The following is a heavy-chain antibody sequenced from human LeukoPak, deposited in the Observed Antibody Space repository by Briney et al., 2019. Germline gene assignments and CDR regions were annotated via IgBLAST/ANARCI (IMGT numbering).Heavy chain of an antibody. D-gene: IGHD3-16*02. CDR1: GFTVSSNY. J-gene: IGHJ3*02. V-gene: IGHV3-21*01. CDR3: ARDPDYDYVWGSYRYGLMSSGAFDI. Sequence: GRSLRLSCAASGFTVSSNYMSWVRQAPGKGLEWVSSISSSSSYIYYADSVKGRFTISRDNAKNSLYLQMNSLRAEDTPVYYCARDPDYDYVWGSYRYGLMSSGAFDIWGQGTMVTVSS. CDR2: ISSSSSYI.